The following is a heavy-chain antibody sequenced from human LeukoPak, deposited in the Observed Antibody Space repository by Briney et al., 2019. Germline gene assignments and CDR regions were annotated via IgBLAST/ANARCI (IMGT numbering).Heavy chain of an antibody. J-gene: IGHJ4*02. D-gene: IGHD6-19*01. CDR2: IYHSGKS. CDR3: ARDQWHSQDY. V-gene: IGHV4-4*02. CDR1: SDSISSSNW. Sequence: SGTLSLTCAVSSDSISSSNWWSWVRQSPGKGLEWIGEIYHSGKSTYNPSLKSRVTISVDTSKNQFSLKLSSVTAADTAVYYCARDQWHSQDYWGQGTLVTVSS.